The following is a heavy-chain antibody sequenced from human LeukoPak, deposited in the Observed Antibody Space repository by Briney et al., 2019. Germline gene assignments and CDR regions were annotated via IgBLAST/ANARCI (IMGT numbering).Heavy chain of an antibody. CDR2: ISYDGSNK. CDR3: ARDPHPAVWFGEPRDAFDI. D-gene: IGHD3-10*01. V-gene: IGHV3-30-3*01. CDR1: GFTFSSYA. Sequence: PGGSLRLSCTASGFTFSSYAMHWVRQAPGKGLEWMAVISYDGSNKYYADSVKGRFTISRDNSKSTLYMQMNSLGAEDTAVYYCARDPHPAVWFGEPRDAFDIWGQGTMVTVSS. J-gene: IGHJ3*02.